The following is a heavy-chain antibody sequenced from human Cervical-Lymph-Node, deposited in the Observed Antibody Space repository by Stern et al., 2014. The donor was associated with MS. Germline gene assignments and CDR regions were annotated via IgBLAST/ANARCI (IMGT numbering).Heavy chain of an antibody. CDR1: GFTFSSYA. CDR3: ARDPGTYSYDSSGYPNY. V-gene: IGHV3-30*03. J-gene: IGHJ4*02. Sequence: QVQLVQSGGGVVQPGRSLRLSCVASGFTFSSYAIHWVRQAPGKGLEWLAVFSQDGSHQYYAGSVKGRFTISRDNSKNTLYLQMNSLRPEDTAVYYCARDPGTYSYDSSGYPNYWGQGTLVTVSS. D-gene: IGHD3-22*01. CDR2: FSQDGSHQ.